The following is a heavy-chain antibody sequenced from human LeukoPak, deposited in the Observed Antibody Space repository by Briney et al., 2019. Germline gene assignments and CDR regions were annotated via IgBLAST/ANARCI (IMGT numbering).Heavy chain of an antibody. CDR3: VREDRSCYYY. D-gene: IGHD2-15*01. CDR2: IKQDGNEK. Sequence: PGGSLRLSCAASGFSFSSWWMSWVRQAPGKGLEWVANIKQDGNEKFYADSVEGRFTISRDNDKNSLYLQMNSLRLEDTAVYYCVREDRSCYYYWGQGTLVTVSS. CDR1: GFSFSSWW. J-gene: IGHJ4*02. V-gene: IGHV3-7*03.